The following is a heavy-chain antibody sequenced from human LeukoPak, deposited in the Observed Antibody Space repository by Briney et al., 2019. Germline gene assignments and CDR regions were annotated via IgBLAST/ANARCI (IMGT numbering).Heavy chain of an antibody. D-gene: IGHD1-26*01. Sequence: GGSLRLSCAASGFTFSSYWMHWVRQAPGKGLVWVSRINSDGSSTSYADSVKGRFTISRDNAKNTLYLQMNSLRAEDTAVYYCATISVGATKDFDYWGQGTLVTASS. CDR2: INSDGSST. J-gene: IGHJ4*02. CDR1: GFTFSSYW. V-gene: IGHV3-74*01. CDR3: ATISVGATKDFDY.